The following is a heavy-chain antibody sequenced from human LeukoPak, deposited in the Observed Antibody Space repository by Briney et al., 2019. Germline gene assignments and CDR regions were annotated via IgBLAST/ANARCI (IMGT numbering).Heavy chain of an antibody. Sequence: PGTSLRLSCAASGFTFTNNHIHWVRQAPGQGLEGVGVMWDDGSTQQSGDAVKGRFSISRDKSKNTVYLQMDSLRVEDTAVYYCARDPRDGAYFLDYWGQGTLVTVSS. CDR3: ARDPRDGAYFLDY. CDR2: MWDDGSTQ. D-gene: IGHD4-17*01. CDR1: GFTFTNNH. J-gene: IGHJ4*02. V-gene: IGHV3-33*01.